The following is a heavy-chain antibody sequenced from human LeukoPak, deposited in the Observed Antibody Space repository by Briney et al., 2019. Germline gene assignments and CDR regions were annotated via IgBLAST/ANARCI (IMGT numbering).Heavy chain of an antibody. Sequence: SETLSLTCTVSGGSISSSSYYWGWIRQPPGKGLEWIGRIYTSGSTNYNPSLKSRVTISVDTSKNQFSLKLSSVTAADTAVYYCARVGGAYHDFWSGYYRGNDWFDPWGQGTLVTVSS. CDR2: IYTSGST. J-gene: IGHJ5*02. CDR1: GGSISSSSYY. D-gene: IGHD3-3*01. CDR3: ARVGGAYHDFWSGYYRGNDWFDP. V-gene: IGHV4-39*07.